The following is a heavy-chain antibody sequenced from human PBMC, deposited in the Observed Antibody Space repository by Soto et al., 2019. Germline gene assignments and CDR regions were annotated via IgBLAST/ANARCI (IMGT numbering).Heavy chain of an antibody. CDR2: ISGSGGST. CDR1: GFTFSSYA. CDR3: AKEGRIVVVRLDAFDI. D-gene: IGHD3-22*01. Sequence: VGFLRLSCAASGFTFSSYAMSWVRQAPGKGLEWASAISGSGGSTYYADSVKGRFTISRDNSKNTLYLQMNSLRAEDTAVYYCAKEGRIVVVRLDAFDIWGQGTMVTVSS. V-gene: IGHV3-23*01. J-gene: IGHJ3*02.